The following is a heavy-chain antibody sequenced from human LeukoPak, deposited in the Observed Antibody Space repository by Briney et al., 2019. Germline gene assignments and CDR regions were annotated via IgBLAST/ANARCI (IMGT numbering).Heavy chain of an antibody. J-gene: IGHJ4*02. V-gene: IGHV4-38-2*02. CDR1: GYSISSGYY. D-gene: IGHD3-22*01. CDR3: ASDDSSGYFYFDY. CDR2: IYHSGST. Sequence: SETLSLTCTVSGYSISSGYYWGWIRQPPGKGLEWIGSIYHSGSTYYNPSLKSRVTISVDTFKNQFSLKLSSVTAADTAVYYCASDDSSGYFYFDYWGQGTLVTVSS.